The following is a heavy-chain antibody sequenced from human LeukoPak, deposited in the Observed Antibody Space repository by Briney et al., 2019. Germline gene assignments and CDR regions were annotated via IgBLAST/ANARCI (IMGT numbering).Heavy chain of an antibody. V-gene: IGHV3-53*01. D-gene: IGHD3-3*01. CDR3: AKSPYDFWSGYYSHYYYYYMDV. Sequence: GGSLRLSCAASGFTVSSNYMSWVRQAPGKGLEWVSVIYSGGSTYYADSVKGRFTISRDNSKNTLYLQMNSPRAEDTAVYYCAKSPYDFWSGYYSHYYYYYMDVWGKGTTVTVSS. CDR2: IYSGGST. J-gene: IGHJ6*03. CDR1: GFTVSSNY.